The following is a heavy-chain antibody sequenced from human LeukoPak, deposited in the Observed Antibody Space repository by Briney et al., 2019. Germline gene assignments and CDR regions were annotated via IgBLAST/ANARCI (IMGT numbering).Heavy chain of an antibody. D-gene: IGHD4-17*01. J-gene: IGHJ6*02. Sequence: SETLSLTCAVYGGSFSGYYWSWLRQPPGKGLEWIGEINHSGSTNYNPSLKSRVTISVDASKNQFSLKLSSVTAADTAVYYCASLGDYGYYYYGMDVWGQGTTVTVSS. V-gene: IGHV4-34*01. CDR3: ASLGDYGYYYYGMDV. CDR1: GGSFSGYY. CDR2: INHSGST.